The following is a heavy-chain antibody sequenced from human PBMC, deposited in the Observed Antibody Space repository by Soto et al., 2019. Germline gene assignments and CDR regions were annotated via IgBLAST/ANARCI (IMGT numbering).Heavy chain of an antibody. Sequence: QLQLQESGPGLVKPSETLSLTCTVSGGSISSSSYYWGWIRQPPGKGLEWIGSIYYSGSTYYNPSLKGRVTMSVDTSTIQFALKLSSVTAADTAVYYCARHGGSSSGFYYYYYYMDVRGKGTTFTVSS. CDR2: IYYSGST. CDR1: GGSISSSSYY. J-gene: IGHJ6*03. D-gene: IGHD6-25*01. CDR3: ARHGGSSSGFYYYYYYMDV. V-gene: IGHV4-39*01.